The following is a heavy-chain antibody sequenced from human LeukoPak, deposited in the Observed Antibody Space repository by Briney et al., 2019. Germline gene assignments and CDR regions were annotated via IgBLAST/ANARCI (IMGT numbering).Heavy chain of an antibody. V-gene: IGHV3-30*04. Sequence: PGRSLRLSCAASGFTFSSYAMHWVRQAPGKGLEWVAVIWYGGSNKYYADSVKGRFTISRDNSKNTLYLQMNSLRAEDTAVYYCAKAGGVYSSSFFDYWGQGTLVTVSS. CDR1: GFTFSSYA. D-gene: IGHD6-6*01. CDR2: IWYGGSNK. J-gene: IGHJ4*02. CDR3: AKAGGVYSSSFFDY.